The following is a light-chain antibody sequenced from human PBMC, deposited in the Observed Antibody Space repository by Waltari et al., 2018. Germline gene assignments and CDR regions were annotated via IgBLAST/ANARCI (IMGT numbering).Light chain of an antibody. Sequence: EIVLTQSPATLSLSPGERATLSCRASQSISSYLAWYQQKPGQAPRLLIYDASNRATGIPARFSGGGSGTDFTLTISSLEPEDFAVYYCQQYDASSPTFGQGTKVDIK. CDR2: DAS. J-gene: IGKJ1*01. CDR1: QSISSY. CDR3: QQYDASSPT. V-gene: IGKV3-11*01.